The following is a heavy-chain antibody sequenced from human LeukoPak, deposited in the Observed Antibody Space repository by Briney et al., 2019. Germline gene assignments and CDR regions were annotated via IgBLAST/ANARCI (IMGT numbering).Heavy chain of an antibody. Sequence: PGGSLRLSCAAFGFTFSSYWMSWVRQAPGKGLEWVANIKQDGSENYYVDSVKGRFTISRDNARNSLYLQMNNLRAEDTAVYYCARAYRSGSLTPRGGGYWGQGTLVTVSS. CDR1: GFTFSSYW. D-gene: IGHD1-26*01. CDR2: IKQDGSEN. CDR3: ARAYRSGSLTPRGGGY. V-gene: IGHV3-7*01. J-gene: IGHJ4*02.